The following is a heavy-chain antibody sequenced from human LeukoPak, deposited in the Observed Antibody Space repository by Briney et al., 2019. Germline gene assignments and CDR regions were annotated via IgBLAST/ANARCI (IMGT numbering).Heavy chain of an antibody. J-gene: IGHJ6*02. CDR1: GGSISSYY. CDR2: IYYSGST. CDR3: ARDAEMATPYYYGMDV. Sequence: SETLSLTCTVSGGSISSYYWGWIRQPPGKGLEWIGYIYYSGSTNHNPSLKSRVTISVDTSRNQLSLKLSSVTAADTAVYYCARDAEMATPYYYGMDVWGQGTTVTVSS. V-gene: IGHV4-59*01. D-gene: IGHD5-24*01.